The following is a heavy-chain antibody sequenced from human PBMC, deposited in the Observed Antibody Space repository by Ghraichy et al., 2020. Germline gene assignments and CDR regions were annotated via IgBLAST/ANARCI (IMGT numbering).Heavy chain of an antibody. V-gene: IGHV3-23*01. Sequence: GGSLRLSCAASGFTFSTYAMSWVRQAPGKGLEWVSAISGSGAGTYYADSVKGRFTISRDNSRDTLSLQMNSLRAEDTAVYYCVRILVVTANFDYWGQGSLVTVSS. CDR3: VRILVVTANFDY. CDR2: ISGSGAGT. D-gene: IGHD2-21*02. CDR1: GFTFSTYA. J-gene: IGHJ4*02.